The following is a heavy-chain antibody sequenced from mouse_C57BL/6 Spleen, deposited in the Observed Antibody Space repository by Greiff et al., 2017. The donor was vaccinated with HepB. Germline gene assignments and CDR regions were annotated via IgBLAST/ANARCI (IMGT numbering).Heavy chain of an antibody. D-gene: IGHD2-4*01. CDR2: INPYNGGT. J-gene: IGHJ3*01. V-gene: IGHV1-19*01. Sequence: EVQLQQSGPVLVKPGASVKMSCKASGYTFTDYYMNWVKQSHGKSLEWIGVINPYNGGTSYNQKFKGKATLTVDKSSSTAYMEINSLTSEDSAVYDCARAGNYDYGTGFAYWGQGTLVTVSA. CDR1: GYTFTDYY. CDR3: ARAGNYDYGTGFAY.